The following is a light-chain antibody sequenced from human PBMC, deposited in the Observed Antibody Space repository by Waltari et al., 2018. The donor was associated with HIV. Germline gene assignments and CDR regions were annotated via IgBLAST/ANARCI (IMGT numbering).Light chain of an antibody. V-gene: IGLV1-47*01. Sequence: QSVLTQPPSASGTPGQRVTISSSGRRSNIGNNYVYWYHQLPGTAPKLLIYRSNQRPSGVPDRFSGSKSGTSASLAISGLRSEDEADYYCAAWDDSLSGPVFGGGTKLTVL. CDR1: RSNIGNNY. J-gene: IGLJ3*02. CDR2: RSN. CDR3: AAWDDSLSGPV.